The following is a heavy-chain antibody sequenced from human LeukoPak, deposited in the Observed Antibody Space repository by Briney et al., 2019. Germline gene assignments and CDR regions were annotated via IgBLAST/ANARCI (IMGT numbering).Heavy chain of an antibody. CDR2: INHSGST. V-gene: IGHV4-34*01. CDR1: GGSFSGYY. D-gene: IGHD6-19*01. J-gene: IGHJ6*02. Sequence: PSETLSLTCAVYGGSFSGYYWSWIRQPPGKGLEWIGEINHSGSTNYNPSLKSRVTISVDTSKNQFSLKLSSVTAADTAVYYCARGRVAVAVGAYYYYYGMDVWGQGTTVTVSS. CDR3: ARGRVAVAVGAYYYYYGMDV.